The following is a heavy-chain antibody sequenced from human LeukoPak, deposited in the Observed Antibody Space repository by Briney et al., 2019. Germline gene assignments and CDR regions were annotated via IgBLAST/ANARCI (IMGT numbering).Heavy chain of an antibody. V-gene: IGHV4-61*02. CDR2: IYTSGST. CDR3: ARPSGSYRGGFDY. Sequence: SETLSLTCTVSGGSISTDNYYWSWIRQPAGKGLEWIGRIYTSGSTNYNPSLKSRVTISVDTSKNQFSLKLSSVTAADTAVYYCARPSGSYRGGFDYWGQGTLVTVSS. J-gene: IGHJ4*02. CDR1: GGSISTDNYY. D-gene: IGHD1-26*01.